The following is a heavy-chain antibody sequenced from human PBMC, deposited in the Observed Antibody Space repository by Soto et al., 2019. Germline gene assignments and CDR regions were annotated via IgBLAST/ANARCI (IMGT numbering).Heavy chain of an antibody. Sequence: PGGSLRLSCAASGFTVSSNYMSWVRQAPGKGLEWVSVIYSGGSTYYADSVKGRFTISRDNSKNTLYLQMNSLRAEDTAVYYCAREVPPDVEMATIPNPYWGQGTLVTVSS. J-gene: IGHJ4*02. D-gene: IGHD5-12*01. CDR2: IYSGGST. CDR3: AREVPPDVEMATIPNPY. CDR1: GFTVSSNY. V-gene: IGHV3-53*01.